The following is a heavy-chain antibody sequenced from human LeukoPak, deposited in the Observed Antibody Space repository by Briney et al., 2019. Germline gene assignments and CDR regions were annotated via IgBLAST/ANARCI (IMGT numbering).Heavy chain of an antibody. CDR3: ARGESGNLLNFEF. CDR2: MNPNSGNT. Sequence: ASVKVSCKASGYSFTTYEINWVRQATGQGLEWMGWMNPNSGNTGFAQKFQGRVTMTRSTAINTAYMELSSLRSEDTAVYYCARGESGNLLNFEFWGQGTLVTVSS. V-gene: IGHV1-8*01. D-gene: IGHD2-15*01. CDR1: GYSFTTYE. J-gene: IGHJ4*02.